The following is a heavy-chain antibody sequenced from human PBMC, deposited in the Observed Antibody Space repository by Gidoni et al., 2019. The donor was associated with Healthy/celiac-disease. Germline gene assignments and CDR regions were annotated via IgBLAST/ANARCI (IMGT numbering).Heavy chain of an antibody. CDR2: INHSGST. CDR1: GGSFSGYY. CDR3: ARGLGAAAGY. D-gene: IGHD6-13*01. Sequence: QVQLQQWGAGLLNPSEPLSLPCAVYGGSFSGYYGRWIRQPPGKGLEWIGEINHSGSTNYNPSLKSRVTISVDTSKNQFSLKLSSVTAADTAVYYCARGLGAAAGYWGQGTRVTVSS. J-gene: IGHJ4*02. V-gene: IGHV4-34*01.